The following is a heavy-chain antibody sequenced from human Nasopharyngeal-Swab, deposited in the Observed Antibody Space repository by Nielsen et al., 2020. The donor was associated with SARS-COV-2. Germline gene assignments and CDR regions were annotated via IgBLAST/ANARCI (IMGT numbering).Heavy chain of an antibody. CDR3: ARLRWGLLPDAFDI. Sequence: GESLKISCAASGFTVSSNYMSWVRQAPGKGLEWVSVIYSGGSTYYADYVKGRFTISSDNSKNTPYLQMNSLRAEDTAVYYCARLRWGLLPDAFDIWGQGTMVTVSS. CDR1: GFTVSSNY. V-gene: IGHV3-66*01. J-gene: IGHJ3*02. D-gene: IGHD1-26*01. CDR2: IYSGGST.